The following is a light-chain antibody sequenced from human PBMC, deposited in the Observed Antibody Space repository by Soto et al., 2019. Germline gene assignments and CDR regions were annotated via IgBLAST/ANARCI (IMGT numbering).Light chain of an antibody. V-gene: IGLV2-23*02. CDR3: CSYAGSSTVV. J-gene: IGLJ2*01. CDR2: DVS. Sequence: QSALTQPASVSGSPGQSITISCTGTSSDVGGQNAVSWYQQHPGKAPKFMIYDVSKRPSGVSSRFSGSKSGNTASLTISGGQAEDEAEYYCCSYAGSSTVVFGGGTKVTVL. CDR1: SSDVGGQNA.